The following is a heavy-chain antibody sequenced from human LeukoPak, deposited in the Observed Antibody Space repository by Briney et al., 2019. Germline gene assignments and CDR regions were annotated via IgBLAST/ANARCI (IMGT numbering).Heavy chain of an antibody. V-gene: IGHV1-69*13. D-gene: IGHD3-16*02. CDR2: IIPIFGTA. CDR1: GGTFSSYA. CDR3: ARDSVHYDYVWGSYRPGHWFDP. Sequence: SVKVSCKASGGTFSSYAISWVRQAPGQGLEWMGGIIPIFGTANYAQKFQGRVTITADESTSTAYMELSSLRSEDTAVYYCARDSVHYDYVWGSYRPGHWFDPWGQGTLVTVSS. J-gene: IGHJ5*02.